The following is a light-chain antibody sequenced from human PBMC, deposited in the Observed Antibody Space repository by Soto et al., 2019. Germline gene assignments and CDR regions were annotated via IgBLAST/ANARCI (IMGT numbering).Light chain of an antibody. J-gene: IGLJ2*01. CDR3: AAWDDRLDGVV. Sequence: QSVLTQPPSVSEAPRQRVTISCSGSSSNVGNNAVSWYQQFPGKAPKLLIYYDDVLPSGGSDRFSGSKSGTSASLAISGLHSEDEDDYYCAAWDDRLDGVVFGGGTKLTVL. CDR1: SSNVGNNA. V-gene: IGLV1-36*01. CDR2: YDD.